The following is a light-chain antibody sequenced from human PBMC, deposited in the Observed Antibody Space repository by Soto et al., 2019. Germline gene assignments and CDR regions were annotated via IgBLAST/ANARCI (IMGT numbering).Light chain of an antibody. J-gene: IGKJ1*01. CDR3: QNYNSAPWT. CDR2: AAS. Sequence: DIQMTQSPSSLSASVGDRVTITCRASQGISNYLAWYQQKPGKVPKLLIYAASTLQSGVPSRFSGSGSGTYFTLTISSLQTEDVATYYCQNYNSAPWTFGQGTQVDIK. V-gene: IGKV1-27*01. CDR1: QGISNY.